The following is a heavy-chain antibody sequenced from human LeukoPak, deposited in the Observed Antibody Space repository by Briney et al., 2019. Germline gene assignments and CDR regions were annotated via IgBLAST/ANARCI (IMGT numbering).Heavy chain of an antibody. CDR2: ISSSSSYI. CDR3: ARDRIVGATVDY. V-gene: IGHV3-21*01. D-gene: IGHD1-26*01. CDR1: GFTFSSYS. J-gene: IGHJ4*02. Sequence: PGGSLRLSCAASGFTFSSYSMNWVRQAPGKGLEWVSSISSSSSYIYYADSVKGRFTISRDNAKNSLYPQMNSLRAEDTVVYYCARDRIVGATVDYWGQGTLVTVSS.